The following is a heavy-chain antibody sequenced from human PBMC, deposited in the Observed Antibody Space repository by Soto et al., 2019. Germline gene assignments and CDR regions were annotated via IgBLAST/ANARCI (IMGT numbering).Heavy chain of an antibody. CDR1: GFTFSSYE. J-gene: IGHJ4*02. Sequence: GGSLRLSCTVSGFTFSSYEMNWVRQAPGKGLEWVSYISSSGSKIYYADSVKDQFTISRDNAKNSLHLQMNSLRAEDTAVYYCARVGSPYDKSGDYDHWGQGTLVTVSS. CDR2: ISSSGSKI. V-gene: IGHV3-48*03. CDR3: ARVGSPYDKSGDYDH. D-gene: IGHD3-22*01.